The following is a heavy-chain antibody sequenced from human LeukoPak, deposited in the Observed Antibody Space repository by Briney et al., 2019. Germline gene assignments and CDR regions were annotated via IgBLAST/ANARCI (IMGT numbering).Heavy chain of an antibody. CDR1: GFTFSSYD. CDR3: AKGRGRLLEWLSDAFDI. Sequence: PGGSLRLSCAASGFTFSSYDMNWVRQAPGKGLEWVAVICCDGSNKYYAESVKGRFTSSRDNSKNTLYLQMNSLRAEDTAVYYCAKGRGRLLEWLSDAFDIWGQGTMVTVYS. CDR2: ICCDGSNK. V-gene: IGHV3-30*02. J-gene: IGHJ3*02. D-gene: IGHD3-3*01.